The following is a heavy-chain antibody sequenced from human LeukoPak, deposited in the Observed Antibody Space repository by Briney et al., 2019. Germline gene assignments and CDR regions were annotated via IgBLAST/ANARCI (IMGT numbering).Heavy chain of an antibody. CDR3: ATLPWSGGDCYSCVASDLAVGLIDY. D-gene: IGHD2-21*02. J-gene: IGHJ4*02. CDR2: IYYSGST. V-gene: IGHV4-39*01. CDR1: GGSICSSSYY. Sequence: SETLSLTCTVSGGSICSSSYYWGWIRQPPGKGLEWIGSIYYSGSTYYNPSLKSRVTISVDTSKNQFSLKLSSVTAADTAVYYCATLPWSGGDCYSCVASDLAVGLIDYWGQGTLVTVSS.